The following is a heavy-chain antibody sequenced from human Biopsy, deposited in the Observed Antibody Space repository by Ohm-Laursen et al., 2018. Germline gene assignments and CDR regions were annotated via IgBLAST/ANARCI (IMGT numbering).Heavy chain of an antibody. J-gene: IGHJ6*02. CDR2: IDWDDAK. Sequence: TQTLTLTCTLSGFSLNTRGMSVTWIRQPPGKALEWLARIDWDDAKFYSESLKTRLTISKGTSENHVVLTLSDVAPVDTATYYCARIPSLVVPAAIVYRHRRHLQGLDVWGHGTTVIVSS. CDR3: ARIPSLVVPAAIVYRHRRHLQGLDV. D-gene: IGHD2-2*02. CDR1: GFSLNTRGMS. V-gene: IGHV2-70*16.